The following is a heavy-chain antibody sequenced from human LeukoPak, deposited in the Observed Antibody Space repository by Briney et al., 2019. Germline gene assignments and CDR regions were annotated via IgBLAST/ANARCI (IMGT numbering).Heavy chain of an antibody. V-gene: IGHV3-74*01. J-gene: IGHJ4*02. CDR2: ISSDGGSS. CDR1: GFTFSNYW. Sequence: PGGSLRLSCAASGFTFSNYWMHWVRQAPAKGLVWVSRISSDGGSSTYAVSVKGRFTVSRDNAKNTLYLQMNSLRAEDTAVYYCVRDKTRNDFDYWGQGTLVTVSS. CDR3: VRDKTRNDFDY. D-gene: IGHD1-14*01.